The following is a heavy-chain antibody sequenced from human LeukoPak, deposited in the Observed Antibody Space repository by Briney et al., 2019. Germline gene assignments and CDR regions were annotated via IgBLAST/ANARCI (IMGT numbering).Heavy chain of an antibody. D-gene: IGHD6-13*01. V-gene: IGHV5-51*01. CDR3: ASSSSSWPIYYFDY. CDR2: IYPGDSDT. J-gene: IGHJ4*02. Sequence: GAPLQISCKGSGSRFTSYWIGWGRRMPGKGVGWMGIIYPGDSDTRYSPSFQGQVTISGDKSISTAYLQWSSLKASDTAMYYCASSSSSWPIYYFDYWGQGTLVTVSS. CDR1: GSRFTSYW.